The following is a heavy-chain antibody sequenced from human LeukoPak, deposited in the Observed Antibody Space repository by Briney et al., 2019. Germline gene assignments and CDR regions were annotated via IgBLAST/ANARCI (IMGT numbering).Heavy chain of an antibody. CDR2: IYNSGNT. V-gene: IGHV4-4*07. CDR3: ARGVDVERYFDWSPSPFDL. CDR1: GGSISSYF. Sequence: SETLSLTCTVSGGSISSYFWSWIRQPAGKGLEWIGRIYNSGNTNYNPSLKSRVTMSLDTSKNQLYLNLRYVTAADTAVYYCARGVDVERYFDWSPSPFDLWGRGTLVTVS. D-gene: IGHD3-9*01. J-gene: IGHJ2*01.